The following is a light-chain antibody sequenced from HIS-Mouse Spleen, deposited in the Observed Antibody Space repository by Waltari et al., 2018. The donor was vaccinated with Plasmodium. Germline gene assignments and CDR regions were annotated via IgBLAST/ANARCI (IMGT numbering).Light chain of an antibody. V-gene: IGLV3-25*03. CDR1: ALPKQH. J-gene: IGLJ2*01. CDR3: QSADSSGTYRV. CDR2: KDS. Sequence: SYELTQLPSMSVSPGQTARITCPGDALPKQHAYWYPQKPGQAPRLVIYKDSERPSGIPERFSGSSSGTTVTLTISGVQAEDEADYYCQSADSSGTYRVFGGGTKLTVL.